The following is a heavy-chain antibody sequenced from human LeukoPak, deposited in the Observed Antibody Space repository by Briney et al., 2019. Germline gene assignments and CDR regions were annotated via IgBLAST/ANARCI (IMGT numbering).Heavy chain of an antibody. J-gene: IGHJ5*02. CDR1: GFTVTSTH. CDR3: ARDRAGRRSSWVEFDL. CDR2: IYDDGGT. V-gene: IGHV3-53*05. Sequence: GGSLRLPCTVSGFTVTSTHMDWVRQAPGKGPEWVALIYDDGGTVYADSVKGRFTISRDNSKNMVYLQMNSLRPKDSAVYYCARDRAGRRSSWVEFDLWGQGTLVTVSS. D-gene: IGHD3-10*01.